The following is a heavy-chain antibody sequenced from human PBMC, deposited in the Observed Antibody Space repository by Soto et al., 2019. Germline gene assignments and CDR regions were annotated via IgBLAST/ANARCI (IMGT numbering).Heavy chain of an antibody. D-gene: IGHD3-22*01. CDR2: IYYSGST. J-gene: IGHJ4*02. V-gene: IGHV4-31*03. CDR3: ARERYDGDYFDY. CDR1: GGSISSGGYY. Sequence: SETLSLTCTVSGGSISSGGYYWSWIRQHPGKGLEWIGYIYYSGSTYYNPSLKSRVTISVDTSKNQFSLKLSSVTAADTAVYYCARERYDGDYFDYWGQGTLVTVLL.